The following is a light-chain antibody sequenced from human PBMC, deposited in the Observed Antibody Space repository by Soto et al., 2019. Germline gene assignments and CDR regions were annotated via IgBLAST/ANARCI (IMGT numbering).Light chain of an antibody. J-gene: IGKJ2*01. V-gene: IGKV3-20*01. Sequence: EIVLTQSPGTLYLSPGESATLSCRASQSVNSNYLAWYQQKPGQVPRPLIYGASIRAAGVPDRLSGSGSGTDFTLTISRLEPEDDAVYYCQQYGTSPHTFGQGTKLEIK. CDR3: QQYGTSPHT. CDR1: QSVNSNY. CDR2: GAS.